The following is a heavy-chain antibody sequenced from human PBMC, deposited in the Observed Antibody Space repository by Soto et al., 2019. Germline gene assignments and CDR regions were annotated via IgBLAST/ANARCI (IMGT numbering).Heavy chain of an antibody. D-gene: IGHD2-15*01. Sequence: GGSLRLSCAASGFTFSSYAMSWVRQAPGKGLEWVSAISGSGGSTYYAESVKGRFTISRDNSKNTLYLQMNSMRAEDTAVYYCAKDPRRSLVVVETGDYWGQGTLVTVSS. CDR1: GFTFSSYA. CDR3: AKDPRRSLVVVETGDY. J-gene: IGHJ4*02. V-gene: IGHV3-23*01. CDR2: ISGSGGST.